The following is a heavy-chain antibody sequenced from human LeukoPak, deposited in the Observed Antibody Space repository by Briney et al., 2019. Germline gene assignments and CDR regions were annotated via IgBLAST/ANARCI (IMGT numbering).Heavy chain of an antibody. CDR2: ISSTSSYI. Sequence: GGSLRLSCAASGFTFSSYTMNWVRQAPGKGLEWVSSISSTSSYIYYADSVKGRFTISRDNAKNSLYLQTNSLRAEDTAVYYCATGGTYFDCWGQGTLVTVSS. CDR1: GFTFSSYT. D-gene: IGHD1-26*01. J-gene: IGHJ4*02. V-gene: IGHV3-21*01. CDR3: ATGGTYFDC.